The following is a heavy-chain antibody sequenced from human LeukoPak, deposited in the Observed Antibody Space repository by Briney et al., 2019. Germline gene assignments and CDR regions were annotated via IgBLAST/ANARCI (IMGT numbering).Heavy chain of an antibody. V-gene: IGHV1-2*02. CDR3: ARDRGSSWYVDY. J-gene: IGHJ4*02. D-gene: IGHD6-13*01. CDR2: INPSSGGT. CDR1: GYSFTNYY. Sequence: VASVKVSCKTSGYSFTNYYIHWVRQAPGQGLEWMGWINPSSGGTEYAQKFQGRVTMTGDTSISTAYMELSRLRSDDTAVYYCARDRGSSWYVDYWGQGTLVTV.